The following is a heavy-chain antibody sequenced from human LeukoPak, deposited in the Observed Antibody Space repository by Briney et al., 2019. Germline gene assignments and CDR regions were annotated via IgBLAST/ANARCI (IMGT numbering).Heavy chain of an antibody. J-gene: IGHJ4*02. Sequence: PSETLSLTCAVYGGSFSGYYWSWIRQPPGKGLEWIGCIYYSGSTNYNPSLKSRVTISVDTSKNQFSLKLSSVTAADTAVYYCASYIAAAGTNYWGQGTLVTVSS. CDR3: ASYIAAAGTNY. V-gene: IGHV4-59*01. CDR2: IYYSGST. D-gene: IGHD6-13*01. CDR1: GGSFSGYY.